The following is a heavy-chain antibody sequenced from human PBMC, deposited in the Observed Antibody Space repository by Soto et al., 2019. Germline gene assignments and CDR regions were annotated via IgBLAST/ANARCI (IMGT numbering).Heavy chain of an antibody. CDR1: GGSISGSY. J-gene: IGHJ4*02. CDR2: VYYTGST. CDR3: ARSVAVPGAHIDY. V-gene: IGHV4-59*01. Sequence: SETLSLTCSVSGGSISGSYWSWIRQSPGKGLEWLGYVYYTGSTNYSPSLRSRVSISVDTSKNEFSLRLSSVTAADTAVYFCARSVAVPGAHIDYWGQGTXVTVSS. D-gene: IGHD6-19*01.